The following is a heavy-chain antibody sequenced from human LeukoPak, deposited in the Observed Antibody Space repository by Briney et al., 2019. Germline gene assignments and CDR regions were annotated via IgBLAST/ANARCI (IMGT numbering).Heavy chain of an antibody. Sequence: GRSLRLSCAASGFTFSNYGMHWVRQAPGKGLEWVAVIWYDGSNKYYADSVKGRFTISRDNSKNTLYLQMNSLRVEDTAVYYCARDKYGAYFDSWGQGTLVTVSS. D-gene: IGHD4-17*01. V-gene: IGHV3-33*01. CDR2: IWYDGSNK. J-gene: IGHJ4*02. CDR3: ARDKYGAYFDS. CDR1: GFTFSNYG.